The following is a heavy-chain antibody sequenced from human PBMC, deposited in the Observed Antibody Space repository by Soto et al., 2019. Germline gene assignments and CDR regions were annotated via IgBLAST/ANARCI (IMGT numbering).Heavy chain of an antibody. D-gene: IGHD3-22*01. J-gene: IGHJ1*01. CDR3: ARDDTHYDDSSGSFQH. CDR1: GYTFTGYY. Sequence: GASVKVSCKASGYTFTGYYMHWVRQAPGQGLEWMGWINPNSGGTNYAQKFQGWVTMTRDTSISTAYMELSRLRSDDTAVYYCARDDTHYDDSSGSFQHWGQGTLVTVSS. V-gene: IGHV1-2*04. CDR2: INPNSGGT.